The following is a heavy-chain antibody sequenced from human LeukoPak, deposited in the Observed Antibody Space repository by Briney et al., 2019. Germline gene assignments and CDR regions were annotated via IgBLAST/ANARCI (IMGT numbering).Heavy chain of an antibody. V-gene: IGHV4-59*01. D-gene: IGHD6-13*01. CDR1: GGSISNYY. CDR3: ARYIAWYRY. J-gene: IGHJ4*02. CDR2: IYYSLST. Sequence: SETLSLTCTVSGGSISNYYWSWIRQPPGKGLVCISYIYYSLSTNHCPSLQSPVTISLDPSKNQFSLKLSSVTAAAPALYYFARYIAWYRYWVQGTLVTVSS.